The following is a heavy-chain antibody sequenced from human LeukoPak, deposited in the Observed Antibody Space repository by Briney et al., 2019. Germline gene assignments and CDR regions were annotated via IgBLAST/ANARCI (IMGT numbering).Heavy chain of an antibody. Sequence: GGSLRLSCAASGFTFSSYAMSWVRQAPGKGLEWVSAISGSGGSTYYADSVKGRFTISRDNSKSTLYLQMNSLRAEDTAVYYCAKDLKNYDLPDWFDPWGQGTLVTVSS. D-gene: IGHD3-22*01. CDR2: ISGSGGST. CDR1: GFTFSSYA. J-gene: IGHJ5*02. CDR3: AKDLKNYDLPDWFDP. V-gene: IGHV3-23*01.